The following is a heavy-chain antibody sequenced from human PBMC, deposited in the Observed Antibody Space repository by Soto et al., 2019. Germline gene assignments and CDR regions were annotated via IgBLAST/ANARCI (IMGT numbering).Heavy chain of an antibody. CDR3: ARGAITGTTRIYYYGMDV. D-gene: IGHD1-7*01. CDR1: GGTFSSYA. Sequence: SVKVSCKASGGTFSSYAISWVRQAPGQGLEWMGGIIPIFGTANYAQKFQGRVTITADESTSTAYMELSSLRSEDTAVYYCARGAITGTTRIYYYGMDVWGQGTTVTVSS. J-gene: IGHJ6*02. V-gene: IGHV1-69*13. CDR2: IIPIFGTA.